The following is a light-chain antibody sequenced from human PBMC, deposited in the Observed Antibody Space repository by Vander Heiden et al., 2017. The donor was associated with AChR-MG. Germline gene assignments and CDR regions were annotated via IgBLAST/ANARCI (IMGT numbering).Light chain of an antibody. Sequence: DIQMTQSPSSLSASVGDRVSVTCRASQSIVSFLNWYQQKPGQAPKLLIYGASNLQGGVPSRFSDTGSGTDFVFTISSLQPEDFATYYCHQSESVPYTFGQGTKLEIK. J-gene: IGKJ2*01. CDR2: GAS. CDR1: QSIVSF. V-gene: IGKV1-39*01. CDR3: HQSESVPYT.